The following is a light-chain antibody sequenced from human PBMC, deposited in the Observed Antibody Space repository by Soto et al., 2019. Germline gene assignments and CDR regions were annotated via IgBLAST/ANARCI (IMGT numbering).Light chain of an antibody. CDR1: QSISSW. V-gene: IGKV1-5*01. Sequence: DIQMTQSPSTLSASVGDRVTVTCRASQSISSWLAWYQQKPGKAPKVLIYDASTLQSGVPSRFSGSGSGTEFTLTISSLQPDDFATYYCQQYNSYSAITFGQGTRLENK. J-gene: IGKJ5*01. CDR2: DAS. CDR3: QQYNSYSAIT.